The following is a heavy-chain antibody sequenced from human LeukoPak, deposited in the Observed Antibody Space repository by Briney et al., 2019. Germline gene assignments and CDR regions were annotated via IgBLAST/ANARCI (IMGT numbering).Heavy chain of an antibody. CDR1: GYTFTSYG. D-gene: IGHD3-3*01. CDR2: ISAYNGNT. J-gene: IGHJ4*02. Sequence: ASVKVSCKASGYTFTSYGISWVRQAPGQGLEWMGWISAYNGNTNYAQKLQGRVTMTTDTSTSTAYMELRSLRSDDTAVYYCARDLPRRGMFGVVTSSSYYFDYWGQGTLVTVSS. CDR3: ARDLPRRGMFGVVTSSSYYFDY. V-gene: IGHV1-18*01.